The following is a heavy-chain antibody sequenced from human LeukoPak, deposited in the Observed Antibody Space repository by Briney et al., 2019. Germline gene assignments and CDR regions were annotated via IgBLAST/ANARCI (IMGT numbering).Heavy chain of an antibody. D-gene: IGHD6-19*01. CDR2: INSDGSST. CDR1: GFTFSSYW. Sequence: PGGSLRLSCAASGFTFSSYWMHWVRQAPGKGLVWVSRINSDGSSTSYTDSVKGRFTISRDNAKNTLYLQMNSLRAEDTAVYYCARGIAVAGKGWFDPWGQGTLVTVSS. J-gene: IGHJ5*02. V-gene: IGHV3-74*01. CDR3: ARGIAVAGKGWFDP.